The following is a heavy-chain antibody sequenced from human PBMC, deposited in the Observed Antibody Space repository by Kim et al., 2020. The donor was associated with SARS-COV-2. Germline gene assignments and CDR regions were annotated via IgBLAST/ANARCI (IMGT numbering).Heavy chain of an antibody. CDR1: GFTVSSDY. D-gene: IGHD3-16*01. CDR2: FHSGGNT. CDR3: VRGPRSGSFSGGSWFDP. V-gene: IGHV3-66*01. Sequence: GGSLRLSCVASGFTVSSDYMSWVRQPPGKGLECVSVFHSGGNTYHADSVKGRFPISRDNSKNTRYLQMNSLRDEDTAVYYCVRGPRSGSFSGGSWFDPCGQGTLVTVTS. J-gene: IGHJ5*02.